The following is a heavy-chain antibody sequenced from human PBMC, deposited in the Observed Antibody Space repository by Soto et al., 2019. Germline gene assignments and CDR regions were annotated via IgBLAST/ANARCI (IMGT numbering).Heavy chain of an antibody. J-gene: IGHJ3*02. V-gene: IGHV4-59*01. Sequence: QVQLQESGPGLVKPSETLSLTCTVSGGSISSYYWSWIRQPPGKGLEWIGYIFYSGITNYNPSLTSRVAVSVDTSKNQVSLKVNSVTAADTAVYYCARVGGAPLGAFDIWGQGTMVTVSS. D-gene: IGHD1-26*01. CDR2: IFYSGIT. CDR1: GGSISSYY. CDR3: ARVGGAPLGAFDI.